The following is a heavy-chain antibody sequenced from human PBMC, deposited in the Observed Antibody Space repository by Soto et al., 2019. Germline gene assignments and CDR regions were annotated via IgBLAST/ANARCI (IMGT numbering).Heavy chain of an antibody. J-gene: IGHJ4*02. V-gene: IGHV3-33*01. Sequence: VQLVESGGGVVQPGRSLRLSCAASGFTFSSYGMHWVRQAPGKGLEWVTIIWYDGINKYYADSVKGRFTISRDNSKNTLFLQMNSLRAEDTAVYYCARDLGAAAVDYWGQGTLVTVSS. D-gene: IGHD6-13*01. CDR1: GFTFSSYG. CDR3: ARDLGAAAVDY. CDR2: IWYDGINK.